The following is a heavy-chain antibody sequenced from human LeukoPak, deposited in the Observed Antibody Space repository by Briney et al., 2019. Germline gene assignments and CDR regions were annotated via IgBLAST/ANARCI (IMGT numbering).Heavy chain of an antibody. CDR2: VGGDGRNT. CDR1: GFTFSTYV. D-gene: IGHD3-9*01. CDR3: AKGISADGHNFEWGADY. J-gene: IGHJ4*02. Sequence: GGSLRLSCAASGFTFSTYVMSWVRQAPGNGLVWVSPVGGDGRNTYYADSVKGRFTISRDNSKNTLFPQMNSLRVEDTAVYYCAKGISADGHNFEWGADYWGQGTQVTVSS. V-gene: IGHV3-23*01.